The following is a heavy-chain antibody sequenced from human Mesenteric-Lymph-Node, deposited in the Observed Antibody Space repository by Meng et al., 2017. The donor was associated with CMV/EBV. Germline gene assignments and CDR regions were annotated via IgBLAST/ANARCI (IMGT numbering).Heavy chain of an antibody. CDR2: MSGSGGNT. CDR1: GFTFSSYW. J-gene: IGHJ4*02. Sequence: GGSLRLSCAASGFTFSSYWMSWVRQAPGKGLEWVLAMSGSGGNTYYADSVKGRFTSSRDNSKNTLYLQMNSLRAEDTAVYYCAKGSSWYEVFDYWGQGTLVTVSS. D-gene: IGHD6-13*01. V-gene: IGHV3-23*01. CDR3: AKGSSWYEVFDY.